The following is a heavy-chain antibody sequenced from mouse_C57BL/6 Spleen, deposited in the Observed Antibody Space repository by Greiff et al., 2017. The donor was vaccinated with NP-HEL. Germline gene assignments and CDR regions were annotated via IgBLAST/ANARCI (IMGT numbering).Heavy chain of an antibody. CDR1: GYTFTSYW. CDR2: IDPSDSYT. D-gene: IGHD2-2*01. J-gene: IGHJ4*01. V-gene: IGHV1-59*01. Sequence: VQLQQPGAELVRPGTSVKLSCKASGYTFTSYWMHWVKQRPGQGLEWIGVIDPSDSYTNYNQKFKGKATLTVDTSSSTAYMQLSSLTSEDSAVYYCARREVYYGYLYAMDYWGQGTSVTVSS. CDR3: ARREVYYGYLYAMDY.